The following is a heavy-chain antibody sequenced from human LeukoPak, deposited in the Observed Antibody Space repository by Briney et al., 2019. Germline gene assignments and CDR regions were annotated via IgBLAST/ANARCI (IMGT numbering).Heavy chain of an antibody. CDR2: IYPGDSDT. CDR1: GYSFTNYW. D-gene: IGHD6-13*01. J-gene: IGHJ4*02. Sequence: GESLKISCKGSGYSFTNYWIGWVRPLPGKGLEGMGTIYPGDSDTKYSPSFQGQVTISADKSISTAYLQWSSLKASDTAMYYCARRIAAAGSIGTRYFDYWGQGTLVTVSS. CDR3: ARRIAAAGSIGTRYFDY. V-gene: IGHV5-51*01.